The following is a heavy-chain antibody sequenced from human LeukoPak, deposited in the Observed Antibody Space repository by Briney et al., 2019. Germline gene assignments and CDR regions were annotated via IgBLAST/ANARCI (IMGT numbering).Heavy chain of an antibody. J-gene: IGHJ4*02. CDR3: AKESGCSGGSCPFDY. Sequence: GGSLRLSCAASGFTFSSYAMSWVRQAPGKGLEWVSDINGSGGSTYYADSVKGRFTISRDNSKNTLYLQMNSPRAEDTAVYYCAKESGCSGGSCPFDYWGQGTLVTVSS. CDR1: GFTFSSYA. CDR2: INGSGGST. D-gene: IGHD2-15*01. V-gene: IGHV3-23*01.